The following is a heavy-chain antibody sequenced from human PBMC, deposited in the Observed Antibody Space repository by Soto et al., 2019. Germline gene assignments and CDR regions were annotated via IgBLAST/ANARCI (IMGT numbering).Heavy chain of an antibody. CDR1: GYTFITYG. D-gene: IGHD3-22*01. J-gene: IGHJ4*02. CDR3: ARGPTDYYAMSGDYSFDY. CDR2: ISTYNGDT. V-gene: IGHV1-18*01. Sequence: QVQLVQSGAEVKEPGASVKVSCKASGYTFITYGMSWVRQAPGQGLDWMGWISTYNGDTKYADRLQGRVTMTTNTTTGSAYMELRSLRSDDSAVYYCARGPTDYYAMSGDYSFDYWGQGPLVTVSS.